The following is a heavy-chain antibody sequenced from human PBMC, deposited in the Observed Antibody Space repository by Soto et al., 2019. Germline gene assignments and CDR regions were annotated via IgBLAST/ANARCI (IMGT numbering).Heavy chain of an antibody. V-gene: IGHV2-5*02. D-gene: IGHD1-1*01. J-gene: IGHJ6*04. Sequence: QITLKESSPTLVKPTQTLTLTCSFSGFSLYTGGVGVGWIRQPPGKALEWLALLYWDDTRRYNPSLKNTLTIAKDTSENQVVLTVTDMGPVDPGTYFCAHYTTDTYFDVWCKGATVSVSS. CDR3: AHYTTDTYFDV. CDR2: LYWDDTR. CDR1: GFSLYTGGVG.